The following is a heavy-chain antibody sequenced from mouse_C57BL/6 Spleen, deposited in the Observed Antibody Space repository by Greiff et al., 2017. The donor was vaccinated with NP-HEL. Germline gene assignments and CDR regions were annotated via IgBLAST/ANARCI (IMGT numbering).Heavy chain of an antibody. CDR1: GFTFSSYA. D-gene: IGHD4-1*02. J-gene: IGHJ2*01. CDR2: ISSGGDYI. Sequence: EVQRVESGEGLVKPGGSLKLSCAASGFTFSSYAMSWVRQTPEKRLEWVAYISSGGDYIYYADTVKGRFTISRDNARNTLYLQMSSLKSEDTAMYYCTRVDQLGYYFDYWGQGTTLTVSS. V-gene: IGHV5-9-1*02. CDR3: TRVDQLGYYFDY.